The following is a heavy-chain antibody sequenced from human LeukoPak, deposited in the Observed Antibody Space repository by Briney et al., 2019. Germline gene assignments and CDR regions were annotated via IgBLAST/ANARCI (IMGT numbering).Heavy chain of an antibody. CDR3: ARVQGYDFWSGYYVGYCYYYMDV. J-gene: IGHJ6*03. Sequence: SETLSLTCTVSGGSISSHYWSWIRQPPGKGLEWIGYTYYSGSTNYNPSLKSRVTISVDTSKNQFSLKLSSVTAADTAVYYCARVQGYDFWSGYYVGYCYYYMDVWGKGTTVTVSS. V-gene: IGHV4-59*11. CDR2: TYYSGST. CDR1: GGSISSHY. D-gene: IGHD3-3*01.